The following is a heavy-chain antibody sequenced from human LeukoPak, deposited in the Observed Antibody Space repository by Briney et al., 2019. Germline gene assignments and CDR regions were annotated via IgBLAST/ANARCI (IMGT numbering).Heavy chain of an antibody. Sequence: SETLSLTCTVSGYSISSGYYWGWIRQPPGKGLEWIGSIYYSGSTYYNPSLKSRVTISVDTSKNQFSLKLSSVTAADTAVYYCARLAWYYFDYWGQGTLVTVSS. J-gene: IGHJ4*02. CDR3: ARLAWYYFDY. CDR1: GYSISSGYY. D-gene: IGHD3/OR15-3a*01. V-gene: IGHV4-38-2*02. CDR2: IYYSGST.